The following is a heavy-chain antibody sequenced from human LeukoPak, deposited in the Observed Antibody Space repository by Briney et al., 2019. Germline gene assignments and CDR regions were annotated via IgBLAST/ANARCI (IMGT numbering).Heavy chain of an antibody. J-gene: IGHJ4*02. V-gene: IGHV3-30*03. CDR2: ISYDGKDM. CDR3: ASYDILTGYHSPFDY. Sequence: GGSLRLSCAASGFTFSSYGMHWVRQAPGKGLEWVAVISYDGKDMYYADSVKGRFTISRDNSQNTLYLQMNSLRVEDTGVYYCASYDILTGYHSPFDYWGQGSLVTVSS. CDR1: GFTFSSYG. D-gene: IGHD3-9*01.